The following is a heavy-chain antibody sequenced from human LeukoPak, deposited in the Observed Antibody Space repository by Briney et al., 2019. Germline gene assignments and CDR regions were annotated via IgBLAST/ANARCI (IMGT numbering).Heavy chain of an antibody. Sequence: SVKVSCKASGGTFSSYAISWVRQAPGQGLEWMGGIIPIFGTATYAQKFQGRVTITADESTSTAYMELGSLRSEDTAVYYCARSPHILTGENFDYWGQGTLLTVSS. V-gene: IGHV1-69*13. CDR3: ARSPHILTGENFDY. D-gene: IGHD3-9*01. CDR2: IIPIFGTA. J-gene: IGHJ4*02. CDR1: GGTFSSYA.